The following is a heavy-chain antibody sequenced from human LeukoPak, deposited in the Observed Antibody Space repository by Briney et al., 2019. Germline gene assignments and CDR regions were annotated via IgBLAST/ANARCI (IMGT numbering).Heavy chain of an antibody. V-gene: IGHV3-21*01. D-gene: IGHD2-8*02. J-gene: IGHJ4*02. CDR2: ITSSSTYI. Sequence: GGSLRLSCAASGFTFSSYGMHWVRQAPGKGLEWVSSITSSSTYIYYADSVKGRFTISRDNAKNSLYLQMNSLRAEDTAVYYCATYRQVLLPFESWGQGTLVTVSS. CDR1: GFTFSSYG. CDR3: ATYRQVLLPFES.